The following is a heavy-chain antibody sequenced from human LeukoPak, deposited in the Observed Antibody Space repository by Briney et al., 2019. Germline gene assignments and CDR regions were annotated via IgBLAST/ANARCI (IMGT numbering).Heavy chain of an antibody. V-gene: IGHV4-59*01. CDR1: GGSITSYY. CDR2: IYYSGST. J-gene: IGHJ3*02. CDR3: ARSPIAARPSDAFDI. D-gene: IGHD6-6*01. Sequence: SETLSLTCTVSGGSITSYYWSWIRQPPGKGLEWIGYIYYSGSTNYNPSLKSRVTISVDTSKNQFSLKLTSVTAADTAVYYCARSPIAARPSDAFDIWGQGTMVTVSS.